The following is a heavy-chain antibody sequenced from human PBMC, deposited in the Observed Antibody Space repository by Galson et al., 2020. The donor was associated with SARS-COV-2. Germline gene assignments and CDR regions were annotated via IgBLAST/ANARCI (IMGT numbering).Heavy chain of an antibody. CDR1: RFTFSSYD. D-gene: IGHD2-15*01. J-gene: IGHJ4*02. Sequence: GGSLRLSCAASRFTFSSYDMHWVRQAPGKGLEWVAVISYDGRHNYYANSVKGRSTISRATSKNTPYLQMNSLRAEDTAVSYCAKAMGAYCRGGSCCASSADFLGQGTLVTV. V-gene: IGHV3-30*18. CDR2: ISYDGRHN. CDR3: AKAMGAYCRGGSCCASSADF.